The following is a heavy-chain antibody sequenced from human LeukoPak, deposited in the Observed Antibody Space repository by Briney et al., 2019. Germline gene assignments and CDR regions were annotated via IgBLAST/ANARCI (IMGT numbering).Heavy chain of an antibody. J-gene: IGHJ4*02. Sequence: ASVKVSCKASGYTFTSYGISWVRQAPGQGLEWMGWISAYNGNTNYAQKLQGRVTMTTDTSTSTAYMELRSLRSDDTAVYYCASGYYCDSSGYFDYWGQGTLVTVSS. CDR2: ISAYNGNT. D-gene: IGHD3-22*01. V-gene: IGHV1-18*01. CDR1: GYTFTSYG. CDR3: ASGYYCDSSGYFDY.